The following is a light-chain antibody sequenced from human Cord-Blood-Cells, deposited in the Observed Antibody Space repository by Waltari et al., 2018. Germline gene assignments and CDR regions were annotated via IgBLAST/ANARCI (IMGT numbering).Light chain of an antibody. V-gene: IGLV3-21*04. CDR2: YDS. CDR3: QVWDSSSDHPWV. CDR1: NIGSKS. Sequence: SYVLTQPPSVSVAPGKTARITCGGNNIGSKSVHWYQQKPGQAPVLVIYYDSDRPSGSTGRFSGSNSGNTATLTISRVEAGDEADYYCQVWDSSSDHPWVFGGGTKLTVL. J-gene: IGLJ3*02.